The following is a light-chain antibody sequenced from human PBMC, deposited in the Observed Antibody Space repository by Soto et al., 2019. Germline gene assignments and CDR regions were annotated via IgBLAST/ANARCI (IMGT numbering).Light chain of an antibody. CDR3: QQCYGIPWT. Sequence: DIQMTQSLSSLSASVGERVTITCRASQTIASYVNWYQQKPGKAPKVLIYAASNLESGVPSRFSGSGSGTDFTLTISNLQPEDFATYYCQQCYGIPWTFGQGTKVELK. V-gene: IGKV1-39*01. CDR2: AAS. CDR1: QTIASY. J-gene: IGKJ1*01.